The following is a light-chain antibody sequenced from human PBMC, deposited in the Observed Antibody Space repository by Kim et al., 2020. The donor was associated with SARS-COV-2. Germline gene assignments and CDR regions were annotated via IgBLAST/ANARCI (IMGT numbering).Light chain of an antibody. Sequence: SYELTQPHSVSVAPGKTARITCGGNNIGSKSVPWYQQKPGQAPVLVIYYDSDRPSGIPERFSGSNSGNTATLTISRVEAGDEADYYCQVWDSSSDHRVFGGGTQLTVL. CDR2: YDS. V-gene: IGLV3-21*04. CDR3: QVWDSSSDHRV. J-gene: IGLJ3*02. CDR1: NIGSKS.